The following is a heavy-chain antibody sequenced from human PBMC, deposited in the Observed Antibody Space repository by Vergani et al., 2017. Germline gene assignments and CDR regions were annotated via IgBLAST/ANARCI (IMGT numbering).Heavy chain of an antibody. D-gene: IGHD6-19*01. CDR2: IRGSGESV. CDR1: GFTFSNYA. CDR3: TSSGPYSSGWYVYAFDI. J-gene: IGHJ3*02. V-gene: IGHV3-23*01. Sequence: EVQMLESGGGLVQPGGSLRLSCAASGFTFSNYAMTWVRQAPGKGLEWVSAIRGSGESVYYADSVEGRFTISRDNAKNSLYLQMNSLRAEDTALYYCTSSGPYSSGWYVYAFDIWGQGTMVTVSS.